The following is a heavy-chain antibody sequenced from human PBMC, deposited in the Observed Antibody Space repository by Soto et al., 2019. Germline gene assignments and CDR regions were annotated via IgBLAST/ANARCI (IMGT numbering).Heavy chain of an antibody. CDR3: ARDRLRYNWNDFPYYYYGMDV. CDR2: ISYDGSNK. CDR1: GFTFSSYA. D-gene: IGHD1-1*01. J-gene: IGHJ6*02. V-gene: IGHV3-30-3*01. Sequence: QVQLVESGGGVVQPGRSLRLSCAASGFTFSSYAMHWVRQAPGKGLEWVAVISYDGSNKYYADSVKGRFTISRDNTTNTLCLQMNSLRAEDTAVSYCARDRLRYNWNDFPYYYYGMDVWGQGTTVTVSS.